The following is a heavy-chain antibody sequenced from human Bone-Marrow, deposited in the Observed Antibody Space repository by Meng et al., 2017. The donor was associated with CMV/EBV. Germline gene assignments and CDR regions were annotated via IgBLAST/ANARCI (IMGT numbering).Heavy chain of an antibody. D-gene: IGHD6-6*01. V-gene: IGHV4-39*01. CDR1: GGSISSTNYY. J-gene: IGHJ4*02. CDR3: ATLSRGSSQIFDY. CDR2: IFYSGST. Sequence: SETLSLTCTVSGGSISSTNYYWAWIRQSPGKGLEWIGSIFYSGSTYYNPSLKSRVTISVDTSKNQFSLKLTSVTAADTAVYYCATLSRGSSQIFDYWGQETMVSLL.